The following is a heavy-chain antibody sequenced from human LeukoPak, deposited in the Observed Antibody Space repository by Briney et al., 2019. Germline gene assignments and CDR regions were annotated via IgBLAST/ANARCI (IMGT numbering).Heavy chain of an antibody. CDR3: ARVNAARFGDFDY. Sequence: ASVKVSCKASGYTFTGYYMHWVRQAPGQGLEWMGWISPNSGGTNYAQKFQGRVTMTRDTSISTAYMELSRLRSDDTAVYYCARVNAARFGDFDYWGQGTLVTVSS. V-gene: IGHV1-2*02. CDR1: GYTFTGYY. J-gene: IGHJ4*02. CDR2: ISPNSGGT. D-gene: IGHD3-10*01.